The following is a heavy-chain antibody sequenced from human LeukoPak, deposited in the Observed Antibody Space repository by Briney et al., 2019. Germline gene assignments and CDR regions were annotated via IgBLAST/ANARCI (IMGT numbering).Heavy chain of an antibody. CDR3: AELGITMIGGV. V-gene: IGHV3-48*03. CDR1: GFTFSSYE. J-gene: IGHJ6*04. CDR2: ISSSGSTI. Sequence: GGSLRLSCAASGFTFSSYEMNWVRQAPGKGLEWVSYISSSGSTIYYADSVKGRFIISRDNAKNSLYLQMNSLRAEDTAVYYCAELGITMIGGVWGKGTTVTISS. D-gene: IGHD3-10*02.